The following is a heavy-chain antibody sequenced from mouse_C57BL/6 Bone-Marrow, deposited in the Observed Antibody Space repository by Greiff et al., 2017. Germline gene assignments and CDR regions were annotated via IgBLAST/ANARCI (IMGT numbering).Heavy chain of an antibody. Sequence: QVQLQQSGAELMKPGASVKLSCKATGYTFTGYWIEWVKQRPGHGLEWIGEILPGSGSTNYNEKFKGKATFTADTSSNTAYMQLRSLTTEDSAIYYCARTNYYGSSYPHWYFDVWGTGTTVTVAS. CDR3: ARTNYYGSSYPHWYFDV. CDR1: GYTFTGYW. V-gene: IGHV1-9*01. J-gene: IGHJ1*03. CDR2: ILPGSGST. D-gene: IGHD1-1*01.